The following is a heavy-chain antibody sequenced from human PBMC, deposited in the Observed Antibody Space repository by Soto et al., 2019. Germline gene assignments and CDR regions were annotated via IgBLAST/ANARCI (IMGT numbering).Heavy chain of an antibody. V-gene: IGHV4-39*01. Sequence: PSETLSLTCTVSGGSISSSSYYWGWIRQPPGKGLEWIGSIYYSGSTYYNPSLKSRVTISVDTSKNQFSLKLSSVTAADTAVYYCASPRYSSSSYYYYYGMDVWGQGXTVTVSS. CDR2: IYYSGST. J-gene: IGHJ6*02. D-gene: IGHD6-6*01. CDR3: ASPRYSSSSYYYYYGMDV. CDR1: GGSISSSSYY.